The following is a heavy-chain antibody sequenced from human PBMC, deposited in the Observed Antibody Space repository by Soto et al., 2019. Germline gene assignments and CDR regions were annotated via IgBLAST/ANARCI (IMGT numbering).Heavy chain of an antibody. J-gene: IGHJ6*02. CDR2: IYYSGST. CDR1: GGSISSYY. CDR3: ARDTAVADTDYYYYGMDV. V-gene: IGHV4-59*01. Sequence: TLSLTCTVSGGSISSYYWSWIRQPPGKGLEWIGYIYYSGSTNYNPSLKSRVTISVDTSKNQFSLKLSSVTAADTAVYYCARDTAVADTDYYYYGMDVWGQGTTVTVSS. D-gene: IGHD6-19*01.